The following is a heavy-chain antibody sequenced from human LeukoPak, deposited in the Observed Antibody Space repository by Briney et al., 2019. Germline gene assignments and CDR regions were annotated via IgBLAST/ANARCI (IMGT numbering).Heavy chain of an antibody. V-gene: IGHV4-34*01. J-gene: IGHJ5*02. Sequence: PSETLSLTCAVYGGSFSGYYWSWIRQPPGKGLEWIGEINHSGSTNYNPSLKSRVTISVDTSKNQFSLKLSSVTAADTAVYYCARDETTVTTLWFDPWGQGTLVTVSS. CDR3: ARDETTVTTLWFDP. CDR2: INHSGST. D-gene: IGHD4-17*01. CDR1: GGSFSGYY.